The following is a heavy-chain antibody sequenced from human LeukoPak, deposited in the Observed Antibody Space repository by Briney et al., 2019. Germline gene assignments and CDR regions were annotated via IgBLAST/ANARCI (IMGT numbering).Heavy chain of an antibody. CDR2: IRSKAYGGTT. V-gene: IGHV3-49*04. CDR3: TRAFYETFAYWFDP. D-gene: IGHD5/OR15-5a*01. J-gene: IGHJ5*02. CDR1: GFTFGDYS. Sequence: GRSLRLSCTTSGFTFGDYSMSWVRQAPGKGLEWVGFIRSKAYGGTTEYAASAKGRFTISRDDSKSIAYLQMNSLKTEDTAVYYCTRAFYETFAYWFDPWGQGTLVTVSS.